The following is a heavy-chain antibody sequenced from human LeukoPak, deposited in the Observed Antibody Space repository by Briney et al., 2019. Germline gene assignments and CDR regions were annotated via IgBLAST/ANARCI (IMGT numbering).Heavy chain of an antibody. Sequence: ASVKVSCKASGYTFTSYYMHWVRQAPGQGLEWMGIINPSGGSTSYAQKFQGRVTMTRDTSTSTVYMELSSLRSEDTAVYYCARGGGGTSGLVSVFDLWGQGTLVTVSS. CDR1: GYTFTSYY. V-gene: IGHV1-46*01. J-gene: IGHJ4*02. CDR3: ARGGGGTSGLVSVFDL. D-gene: IGHD3-3*01. CDR2: INPSGGST.